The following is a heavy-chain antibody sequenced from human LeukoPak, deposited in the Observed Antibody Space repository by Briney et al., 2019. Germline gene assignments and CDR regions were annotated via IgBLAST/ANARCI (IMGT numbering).Heavy chain of an antibody. CDR3: ARVGSGIRYFDWLLRYYFDY. CDR1: GGSFSGYY. J-gene: IGHJ4*02. V-gene: IGHV4-59*01. CDR2: IYYSGST. D-gene: IGHD3-9*01. Sequence: PSETLSLTCAVYGGSFSGYYWSWIRQPPGKGLEWIGYIYYSGSTNYNPSLKSRVTISVDTSKNQFSLKLSSVTAADTAVYYCARVGSGIRYFDWLLRYYFDYWGQGTLVTVSS.